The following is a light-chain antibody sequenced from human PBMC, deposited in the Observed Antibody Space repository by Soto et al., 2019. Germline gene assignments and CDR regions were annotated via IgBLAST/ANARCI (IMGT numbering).Light chain of an antibody. Sequence: QSVLTQPPSASGTPGQRVTISCSGSTSNIGSNTVNWYQQLPGTAPKLLIYSDSQRPSGVPDRFSGSKSGTSASLAISGLQSEDESDYYCAVWDDSLNGSVFGGGTKVTVL. CDR3: AVWDDSLNGSV. J-gene: IGLJ2*01. CDR2: SDS. V-gene: IGLV1-44*01. CDR1: TSNIGSNT.